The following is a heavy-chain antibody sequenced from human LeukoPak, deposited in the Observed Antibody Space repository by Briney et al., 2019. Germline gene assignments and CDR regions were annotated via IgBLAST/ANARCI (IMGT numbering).Heavy chain of an antibody. J-gene: IGHJ4*02. CDR1: GFTFDDYA. D-gene: IGHD4-17*01. Sequence: VGSLRLSCAASGFTFDDYAMSWVRQAPGKGLEWVSTIGSTGSNTYYTDSVKGRFTISRDNSKNTLYLQINGLRADDTAVYYCAKSMSTVTTSPFWGQGTLVTVSS. CDR3: AKSMSTVTTSPF. CDR2: IGSTGSNT. V-gene: IGHV3-23*01.